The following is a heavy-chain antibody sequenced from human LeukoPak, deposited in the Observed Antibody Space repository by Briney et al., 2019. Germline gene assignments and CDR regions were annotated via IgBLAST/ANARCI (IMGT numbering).Heavy chain of an antibody. CDR1: GYTFTSYD. CDR3: ARGRIQPFRLLWFGELFSYYFDY. D-gene: IGHD3-10*01. V-gene: IGHV1-8*01. Sequence: ASVKVSCKASGYTFTSYDINWVRQATGQGLEWMGWMNPNSGNTGYAQKFQGRVTMTRNTSISTAYMELSSLRSEDTAVYYCARGRIQPFRLLWFGELFSYYFDYWGQGTLVTVSS. J-gene: IGHJ4*02. CDR2: MNPNSGNT.